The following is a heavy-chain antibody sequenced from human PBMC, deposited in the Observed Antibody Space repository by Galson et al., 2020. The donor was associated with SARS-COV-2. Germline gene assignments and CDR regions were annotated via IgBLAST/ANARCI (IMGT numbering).Heavy chain of an antibody. V-gene: IGHV3-48*03. Sequence: GGSLRLSCAASEFTFSYYEMNWVRQAPGKGLEWVSYISGSGTNIYYADSVKGRFTISRDNAKNSLYLQMSSLRADDTAVYYCVRGGRTRLDSWGQGTLVTGSS. CDR3: VRGGRTRLDS. D-gene: IGHD3-10*01. J-gene: IGHJ4*02. CDR1: EFTFSYYE. CDR2: ISGSGTNI.